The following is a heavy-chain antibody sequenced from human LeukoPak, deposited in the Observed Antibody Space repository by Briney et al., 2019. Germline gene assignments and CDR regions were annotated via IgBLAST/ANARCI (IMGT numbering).Heavy chain of an antibody. Sequence: GGSLRLSCAASGFTFSSYDMHWVRQATGKGLEWVSAIGTAGDTYYPGSVKGRFTISRENAKNSLYLQMNSLRAGDTAVYYCARGAYYDSSGMMVFDYWGQGTLVTVSS. J-gene: IGHJ4*02. D-gene: IGHD3-22*01. CDR1: GFTFSSYD. V-gene: IGHV3-13*01. CDR2: IGTAGDT. CDR3: ARGAYYDSSGMMVFDY.